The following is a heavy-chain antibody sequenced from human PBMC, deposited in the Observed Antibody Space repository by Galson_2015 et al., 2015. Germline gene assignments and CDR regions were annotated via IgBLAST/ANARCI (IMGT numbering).Heavy chain of an antibody. CDR2: INHSGST. V-gene: IGHV4-34*01. CDR1: GGSFSGYY. J-gene: IGHJ4*02. CDR3: AREKSPITMIVEFDY. D-gene: IGHD3-22*01. Sequence: SETLSLTCAVYGGSFSGYYWNWIRQPPGKGLEWIGEINHSGSTNYNPSLKSRVTISVDTSKNQFSLKLNSVTAADTAVYYCAREKSPITMIVEFDYWGQGTLVTVSS.